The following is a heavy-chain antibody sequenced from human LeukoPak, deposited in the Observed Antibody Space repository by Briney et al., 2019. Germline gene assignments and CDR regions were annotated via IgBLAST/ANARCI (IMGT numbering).Heavy chain of an antibody. CDR2: ISYDGSNK. V-gene: IGHV3-30*03. Sequence: GRSLRLSCAASGFTFSSYGMHWVRQAPGKGLEWVAVISYDGSNKYYADSVKGRFTISRDNSKNTLYLQMNSLRAEDTAVYYCARDPAGEWLPHYFDYWGQGTLVTVSS. D-gene: IGHD3-3*01. CDR3: ARDPAGEWLPHYFDY. J-gene: IGHJ4*02. CDR1: GFTFSSYG.